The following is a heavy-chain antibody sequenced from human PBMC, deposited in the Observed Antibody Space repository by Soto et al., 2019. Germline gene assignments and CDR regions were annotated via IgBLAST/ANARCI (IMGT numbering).Heavy chain of an antibody. CDR1: GFTFSSYG. V-gene: IGHV3-33*01. D-gene: IGHD3-3*01. CDR2: IWYDGSNK. J-gene: IGHJ4*02. Sequence: PGGSLRLSCAASGFTFSSYGMHWVRQAPGKGLEWVAVIWYDGSNKYYADSVKGRFTISRDNSKDTLYLQMNSLRAEDTAVYYCARETFWGGYYDYWGQGTLVTVSS. CDR3: ARETFWGGYYDY.